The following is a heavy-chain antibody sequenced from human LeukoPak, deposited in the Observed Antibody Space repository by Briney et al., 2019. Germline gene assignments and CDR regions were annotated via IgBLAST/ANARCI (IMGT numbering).Heavy chain of an antibody. J-gene: IGHJ4*02. CDR1: GFTVSSNY. D-gene: IGHD3-9*01. V-gene: IGHV3-66*02. CDR2: IYSGGST. CDR3: ARSRGYDILTGYYSPLDY. Sequence: GGSLRLSCAASGFTVSSNYMSWVRQAPGKGLEWVSVIYSGGSTYYADSVKGRFTISRDNSKNTLYLQMNSLRAEDTAVYYCARSRGYDILTGYYSPLDYWGQGTLVTVSS.